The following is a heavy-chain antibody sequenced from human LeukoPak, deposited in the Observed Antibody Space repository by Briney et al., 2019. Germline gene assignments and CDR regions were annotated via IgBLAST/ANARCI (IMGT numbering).Heavy chain of an antibody. CDR1: GGSISIYY. V-gene: IGHV4-59*08. J-gene: IGHJ4*02. D-gene: IGHD3-10*01. Sequence: PSETLSLTCTVSGGSISIYYWSWIRQPPGKGLEWIGYIYYSGSTNYNPSLKSRVTISVDTSSNQFSLKLNSVTAADTAVYYCARRAYGSGSFNRYHFDYWGQGTLVAVSS. CDR3: ARRAYGSGSFNRYHFDY. CDR2: IYYSGST.